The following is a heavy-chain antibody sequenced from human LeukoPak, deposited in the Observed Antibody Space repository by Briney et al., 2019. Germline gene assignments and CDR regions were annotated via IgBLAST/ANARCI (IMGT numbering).Heavy chain of an antibody. CDR1: GGSISSYY. V-gene: IGHV4-59*01. CDR3: AREKGTAMFDY. J-gene: IGHJ4*02. D-gene: IGHD5-18*01. CDR2: IYYSGST. Sequence: SETLSLTCTVSGGSISSYYWSWIRQPPGKGLEWIGYIYYSGSTNYNPYLKSRVTISVDTSKNQFSLKLSSVTAADAAVYYCAREKGTAMFDYWGQGTLVTVSS.